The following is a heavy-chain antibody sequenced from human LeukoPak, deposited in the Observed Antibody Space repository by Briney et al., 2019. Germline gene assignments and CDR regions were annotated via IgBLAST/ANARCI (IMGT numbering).Heavy chain of an antibody. V-gene: IGHV1-69*05. Sequence: ASVTVSCKASGGTFSSYAISWVRQAPGQGLEWMGGIIPIFGTANYAQKFQGRVTITTDESTSTAYMELSSLRSEDTAVYYCARAPGSGSYYPSWFDPWGQGTLVTVSS. CDR1: GGTFSSYA. CDR2: IIPIFGTA. J-gene: IGHJ5*02. CDR3: ARAPGSGSYYPSWFDP. D-gene: IGHD1-26*01.